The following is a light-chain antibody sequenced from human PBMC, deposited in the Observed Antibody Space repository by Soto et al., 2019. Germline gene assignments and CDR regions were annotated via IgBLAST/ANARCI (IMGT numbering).Light chain of an antibody. CDR1: QRLLYTPNNKNY. V-gene: IGKV4-1*01. CDR2: WAS. J-gene: IGKJ1*01. Sequence: DIVMTQSPDSLAVSLGERATIDCKSSQRLLYTPNNKNYLAWYQQKPGQPPKLLIDWASTRESGVPFRFTGRRSGTDFTLTIRSLQAEDVAVYYCQQYYDAPQTFGRGTKVQIK. CDR3: QQYYDAPQT.